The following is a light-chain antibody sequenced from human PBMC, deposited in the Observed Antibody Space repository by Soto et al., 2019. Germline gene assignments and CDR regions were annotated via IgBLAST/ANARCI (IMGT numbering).Light chain of an antibody. CDR1: QSVSSTY. CDR3: QQYGSSPVT. CDR2: GAS. Sequence: EIVLTQSPGTLSLSPGERATLSCRASQSVSSTYLAWYQQKPGQPPRLLIYGASSRATGIPDRFSGSGSGTDFTLTITRLESDDFAVSYCQQYGSSPVTFGQGTLLDIK. V-gene: IGKV3-20*01. J-gene: IGKJ5*01.